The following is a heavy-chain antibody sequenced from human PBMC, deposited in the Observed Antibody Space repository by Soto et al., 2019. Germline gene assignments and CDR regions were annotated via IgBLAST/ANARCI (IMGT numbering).Heavy chain of an antibody. J-gene: IGHJ5*02. CDR1: GGSFSGYY. Sequence: SETLSLTCAVYGGSFSGYYWSWIRQPPGKGLEWIGEINHSGSTNYNPSLKSRVTISVDTSKNQFSPKLSSVTAADTAVYYCARRTSNCSSTSCHPDNWFDPWGQGTLVTVSS. D-gene: IGHD2-2*01. V-gene: IGHV4-34*01. CDR3: ARRTSNCSSTSCHPDNWFDP. CDR2: INHSGST.